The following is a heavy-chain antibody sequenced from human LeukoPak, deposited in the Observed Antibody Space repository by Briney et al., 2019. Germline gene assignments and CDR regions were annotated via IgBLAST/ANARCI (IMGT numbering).Heavy chain of an antibody. D-gene: IGHD3-9*01. CDR2: IIPIFGTA. CDR3: ARRPLATYYDILTGSRNQNAFDI. J-gene: IGHJ3*02. Sequence: SVKVSCKASGGTFSSYAISWVRQAPGQGPEWMGGIIPIFGTANHAQKFQGRVTITADESTSTAYMELSSLRSEDTAVYYCARRPLATYYDILTGSRNQNAFDIWGQGTMVTVSS. CDR1: GGTFSSYA. V-gene: IGHV1-69*01.